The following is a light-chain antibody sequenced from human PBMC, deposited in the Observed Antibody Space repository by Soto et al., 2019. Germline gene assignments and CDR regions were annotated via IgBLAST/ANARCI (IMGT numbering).Light chain of an antibody. V-gene: IGKV1-17*03. J-gene: IGKJ1*01. CDR3: LQHNRYPWT. Sequence: DIQMTQSPSVVSASVGDRVTISCRTSQDTTNYLVWFQQKPGKVPERLIYGATNLQSGVPSRFSGSGSGTEFTLTISSLQPEDFATYYCLQHNRYPWTFGQGTKV. CDR2: GAT. CDR1: QDTTNY.